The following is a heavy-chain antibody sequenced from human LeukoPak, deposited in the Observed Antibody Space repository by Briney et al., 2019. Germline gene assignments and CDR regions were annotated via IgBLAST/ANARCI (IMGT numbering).Heavy chain of an antibody. CDR3: AKDQEARFAFDI. J-gene: IGHJ3*02. V-gene: IGHV3-30*04. CDR1: GFTFSSYA. Sequence: GRSLRLSCAASGFTFSSYAMHWVRQAPGKGLEWAALISYDGSNKYYADSVKGRFTISRDNSKNTLYLQMNSLRAEDTAVYYCAKDQEARFAFDIWGQGTMVTVSS. CDR2: ISYDGSNK.